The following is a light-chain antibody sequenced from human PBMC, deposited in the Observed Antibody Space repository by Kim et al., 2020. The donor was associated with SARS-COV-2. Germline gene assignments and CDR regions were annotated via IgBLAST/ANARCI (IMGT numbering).Light chain of an antibody. CDR3: QQGYNLPLT. CDR2: GAS. Sequence: EIEMTQSPSSLSASVGDRVIITCRASQSISSYVSWYLQKPGKVPKVLMYGASSLQSGVPSRFSGSGSGTDFTLTISSLQPDDYGTYYCQQGYNLPLTFGGGTKVDIK. CDR1: QSISSY. J-gene: IGKJ4*01. V-gene: IGKV1-39*01.